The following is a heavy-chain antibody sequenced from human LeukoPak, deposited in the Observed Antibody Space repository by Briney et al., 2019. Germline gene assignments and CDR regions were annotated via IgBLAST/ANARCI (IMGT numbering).Heavy chain of an antibody. V-gene: IGHV3-11*04. CDR2: ISSSGSTI. D-gene: IGHD3-3*01. Sequence: PGGSLRLSCAASGFTFSDYYMSWIRQAPGKGLEWVSYISSSGSTIYYADSVKGRFTISRGNAKNSLYLQMNSLRAEDTAVYYCAGELQKYYDFWSGYNDAFDIWGQGTMVTVSS. CDR1: GFTFSDYY. J-gene: IGHJ3*02. CDR3: AGELQKYYDFWSGYNDAFDI.